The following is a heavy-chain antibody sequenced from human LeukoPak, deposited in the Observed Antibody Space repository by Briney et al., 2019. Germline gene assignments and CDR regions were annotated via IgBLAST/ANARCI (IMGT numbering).Heavy chain of an antibody. J-gene: IGHJ4*02. V-gene: IGHV4-39*07. CDR2: IYYSGST. CDR1: GGSISSSSYY. D-gene: IGHD6-6*01. Sequence: SETLSLTCTVSGGSISSSSYYWGWIRQPPGKGLEWIGSIYYSGSTYYNPSLKSRVTISVDTSKNQFSLKLSSVTAADTAVYYCASLAPLGIAAQGVDWGQGTLVTASS. CDR3: ASLAPLGIAAQGVD.